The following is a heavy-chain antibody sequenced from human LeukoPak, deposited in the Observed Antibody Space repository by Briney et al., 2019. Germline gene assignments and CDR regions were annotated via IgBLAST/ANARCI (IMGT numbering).Heavy chain of an antibody. CDR2: VSYDGRNE. V-gene: IGHV3-30*04. CDR3: ARGGTLPDY. Sequence: PGGSLRLSCAASGFTLSSYAMHWVRRAPRKGLEWVAVVSYDGRNEYYADSVRGRFTVSRDNSKNTLFVQMNSLRAADTAVYYCARGGTLPDYWGQGTLVTVSS. CDR1: GFTLSSYA. D-gene: IGHD2-15*01. J-gene: IGHJ4*02.